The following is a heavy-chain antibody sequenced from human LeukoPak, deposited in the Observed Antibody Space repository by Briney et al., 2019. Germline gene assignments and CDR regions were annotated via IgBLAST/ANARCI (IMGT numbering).Heavy chain of an antibody. V-gene: IGHV3-30*04. CDR2: ISYDGNNK. CDR3: ARSHYDISGYDTPFDY. Sequence: GGSLRLSCAASGFIFSTYAMHWVRQAPGKGLEWVAVISYDGNNKNYADSVKGRFTISRDNSKNTLSLQMNSLRAEDTAVYYCARSHYDISGYDTPFDYWGQGTLVTASS. D-gene: IGHD3-22*01. J-gene: IGHJ4*02. CDR1: GFIFSTYA.